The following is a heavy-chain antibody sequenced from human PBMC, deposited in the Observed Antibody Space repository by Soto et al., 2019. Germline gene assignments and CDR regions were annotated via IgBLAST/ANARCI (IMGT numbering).Heavy chain of an antibody. CDR1: GFTFSTCW. D-gene: IGHD2-8*01. CDR2: INQDGSER. J-gene: IGHJ4*02. V-gene: IGHV3-7*01. CDR3: ARDHVPYCTNGVCFSKYGVFDY. Sequence: GGSLRLSCAASGFTFSTCWMMWVRQAPGKGLEWVANINQDGSERYYVDSVKGRFTISRDNAKNSLYLQMNSLRAEDTAVYYCARDHVPYCTNGVCFSKYGVFDYWGQGTLVTVSS.